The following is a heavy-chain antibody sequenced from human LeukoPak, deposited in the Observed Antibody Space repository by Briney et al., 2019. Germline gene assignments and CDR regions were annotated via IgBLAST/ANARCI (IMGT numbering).Heavy chain of an antibody. CDR1: GGTFSSYA. CDR2: IIPIFGTA. V-gene: IGHV1-69*05. Sequence: ASVKVSCKASGGTFSSYAISWVRQAPGQGLEWMGGIIPIFGTANYAQKFQGRVTITTDESTSTAYMELSSLRSEDTAVYYCARGYYYDSSGYYYWNEFDYWGQGILVTVSS. D-gene: IGHD3-22*01. J-gene: IGHJ4*02. CDR3: ARGYYYDSSGYYYWNEFDY.